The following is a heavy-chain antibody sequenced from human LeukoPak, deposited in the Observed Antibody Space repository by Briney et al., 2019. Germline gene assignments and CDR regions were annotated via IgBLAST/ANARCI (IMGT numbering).Heavy chain of an antibody. Sequence: GGSLRLSCAASGFTFSSYSMNWVRQAPGKGLEWVSSISSSSSYIYYADSVKGRFTISRDNAKNSLYLQMNSLRAEDTAVYYCAREAVRGVINYFDYWGQGTLVTVSS. V-gene: IGHV3-21*01. CDR3: AREAVRGVINYFDY. CDR2: ISSSSSYI. D-gene: IGHD3-10*01. CDR1: GFTFSSYS. J-gene: IGHJ4*02.